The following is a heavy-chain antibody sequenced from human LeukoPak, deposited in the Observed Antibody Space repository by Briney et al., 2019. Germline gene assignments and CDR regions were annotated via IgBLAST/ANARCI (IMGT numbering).Heavy chain of an antibody. CDR3: AKDHGMITFGGVIVPEYYFDY. CDR2: VYRGGST. CDR1: GFTVSYNY. V-gene: IGHV3-53*01. Sequence: PGGSLRLSCAASGFTVSYNYMSWVRQAPGKGLEWVSIVYRGGSTYYADSVKGRFTISRDNSKNTLYLEMNSLRAEDTAVYYCAKDHGMITFGGVIVPEYYFDYWGQGTLVTVSS. D-gene: IGHD3-16*02. J-gene: IGHJ4*02.